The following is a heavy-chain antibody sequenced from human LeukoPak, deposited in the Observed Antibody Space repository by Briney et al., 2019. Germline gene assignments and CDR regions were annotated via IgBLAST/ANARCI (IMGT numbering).Heavy chain of an antibody. Sequence: SETLSLTCTVSGGSISSGDYYWSWIRQPPGKGLEWIGYIYYSGSTYYNPSLKSRVTISVDTSKNQFSLKLSSVTAADTAVYYCARDRGGYDRFLMCGMDVWGQGTTVTVSS. CDR1: GGSISSGDYY. CDR3: ARDRGGYDRFLMCGMDV. CDR2: IYYSGST. D-gene: IGHD5-12*01. J-gene: IGHJ6*02. V-gene: IGHV4-30-4*01.